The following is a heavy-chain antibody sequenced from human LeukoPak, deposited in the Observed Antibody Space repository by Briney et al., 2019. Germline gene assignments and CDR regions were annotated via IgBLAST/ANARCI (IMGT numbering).Heavy chain of an antibody. D-gene: IGHD2-2*01. CDR3: ARQRRGARVVVVPAAIDPDDAFHI. V-gene: IGHV5-51*01. Sequence: GESLKISCKGSGSSFTSYWIGWVRQVPGKGLQWLGIIYPGDSDTRYSPSFQGQVTISADKAISTAYLQWSSLKASDTAMYYCARQRRGARVVVVPAAIDPDDAFHIWGQGTMVTVSS. CDR2: IYPGDSDT. CDR1: GSSFTSYW. J-gene: IGHJ3*02.